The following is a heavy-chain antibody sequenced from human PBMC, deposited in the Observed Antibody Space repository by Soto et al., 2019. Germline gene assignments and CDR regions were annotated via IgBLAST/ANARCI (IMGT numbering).Heavy chain of an antibody. CDR3: XXXXXXXXGDFYSCCDFNYYYYVMDV. V-gene: IGHV1-69*02. CDR2: IIPILGIA. Sequence: VKVSCKASGGTFSSYTISWVRQAPGQGLEWMGRIIPILGIANYAQKFQGRVTITADKSTSTAYMELSSLRSEDTAVYYCXXXXXXXXGDFYSCCDFNYYYYVMDVSGQATTVTVSS. J-gene: IGHJ6*02. CDR1: GGTFSSYT. D-gene: IGHD2-21*02.